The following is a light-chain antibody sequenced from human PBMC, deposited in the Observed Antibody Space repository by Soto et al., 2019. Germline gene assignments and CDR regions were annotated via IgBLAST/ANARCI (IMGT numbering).Light chain of an antibody. CDR3: QQRSNWPPT. J-gene: IGKJ1*01. Sequence: EFVLPKSPAPWPLPQGEEPTISARPGQSFGANLAWYQQKPGQAPRLLIYDASNRATGIPARFSGSGSGTDFTLTISSLEPEDFAVYYCQQRSNWPPTFGQGTKVEI. CDR2: DAS. CDR1: QSFGAN. V-gene: IGKV3-11*01.